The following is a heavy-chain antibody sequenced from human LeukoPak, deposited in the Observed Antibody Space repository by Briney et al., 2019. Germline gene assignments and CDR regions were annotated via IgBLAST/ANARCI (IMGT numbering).Heavy chain of an antibody. V-gene: IGHV3-66*02. CDR3: AREVGTSPGLDN. CDR1: GFTVSDIY. CDR2: IHSGGNT. Sequence: GGSLRLSCAASGFTVSDIYITWVRQSPGKGLEWVSLIHSGGNTYYADSVNGRFTISRDNSKNTLYLQMNSLTVEDTAVYYCAREVGTSPGLDNWGQGTLVTVSS. D-gene: IGHD2-2*01. J-gene: IGHJ4*02.